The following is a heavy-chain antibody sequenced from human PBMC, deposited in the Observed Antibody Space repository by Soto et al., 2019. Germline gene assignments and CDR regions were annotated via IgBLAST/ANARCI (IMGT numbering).Heavy chain of an antibody. D-gene: IGHD3-22*01. CDR2: ISAYNGNT. CDR3: ARDGTYYDSSAVSYDY. J-gene: IGHJ4*02. CDR1: GYTFTSYG. V-gene: IGHV1-18*04. Sequence: QVQLVQSGAEVKKPGASVKVSCKASGYTFTSYGISWVRQAPGQGLEWMGWISAYNGNTNYAQKLQGRVTMTTDTSTSTDDVEPRSLRCDDTAVYYCARDGTYYDSSAVSYDYWGQGTLVTVSP.